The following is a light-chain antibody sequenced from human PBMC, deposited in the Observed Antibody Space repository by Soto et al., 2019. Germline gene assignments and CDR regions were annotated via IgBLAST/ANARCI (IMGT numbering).Light chain of an antibody. CDR2: EIT. Sequence: QSALTQPPSASGFSGQSVAISCTGTTSDIGSYNFVSWYQQHPGKAPKLIIYEITKRPSGVPNRFAGSKSGNTASLTVSGLQAEDEAHYYCSSYAGSVPAFGGGTKVTVL. J-gene: IGLJ2*01. V-gene: IGLV2-8*01. CDR1: TSDIGSYNF. CDR3: SSYAGSVPA.